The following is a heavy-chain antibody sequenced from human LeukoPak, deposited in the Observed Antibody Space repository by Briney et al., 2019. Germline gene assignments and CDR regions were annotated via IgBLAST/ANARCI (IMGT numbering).Heavy chain of an antibody. J-gene: IGHJ5*02. V-gene: IGHV1-69*05. CDR2: IIPIFGTA. Sequence: SVKVSCKASGGTFSSYAISWVRQAPGQGLEWMGGIIPIFGTANYAQKFQGRVTITTDESTSTAYMELSSLRSEDTAVYYCARTGDYDILTGYSSSWFDPWGQGTLVTVSS. D-gene: IGHD3-9*01. CDR3: ARTGDYDILTGYSSSWFDP. CDR1: GGTFSSYA.